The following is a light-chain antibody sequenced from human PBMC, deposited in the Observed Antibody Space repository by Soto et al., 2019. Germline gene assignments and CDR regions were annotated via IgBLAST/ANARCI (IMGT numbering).Light chain of an antibody. Sequence: QSALTQPRSVSGSPGQSVTISCTGTSSDVAIYNYISWYQQHPGEAPKLMIHDVSERPSGVPDRFSGSKSGNTASLTISGIQAEDEADYYCCSSAGSYTFARKVFGTGTKVTVL. J-gene: IGLJ1*01. V-gene: IGLV2-11*01. CDR1: SSDVAIYNY. CDR3: CSSAGSYTFARKV. CDR2: DVS.